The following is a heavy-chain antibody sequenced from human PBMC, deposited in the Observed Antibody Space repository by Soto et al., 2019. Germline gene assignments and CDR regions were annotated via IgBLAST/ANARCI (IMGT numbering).Heavy chain of an antibody. Sequence: QVHLVQSGGAVKKPGASVKVSCKASGYTFISYALTWVRQAPGQGLEWMGWISGYNRDTNHAQKFQGRVTMTRDTSTGAAYMELSSLTSDDTAVYYCARAARPYGDCDYWGQGTLVTVSS. D-gene: IGHD4-17*01. CDR1: GYTFISYA. CDR2: ISGYNRDT. V-gene: IGHV1-18*01. J-gene: IGHJ4*02. CDR3: ARAARPYGDCDY.